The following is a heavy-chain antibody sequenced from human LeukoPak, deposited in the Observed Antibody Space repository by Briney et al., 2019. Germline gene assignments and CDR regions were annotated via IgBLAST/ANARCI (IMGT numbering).Heavy chain of an antibody. CDR2: IYYSGST. CDR3: ARHRFTPADDLYYFDY. D-gene: IGHD1-1*01. CDR1: GGSISSSSYY. Sequence: SETLSLTCTVSGGSISSSSYYWGWIRQPPGKGLEWIVSIYYSGSTYYNPSLKSRVTISVDTSKNQFSLKLSSVTAADTAVYYCARHRFTPADDLYYFDYWGQGTLVTVSS. V-gene: IGHV4-39*01. J-gene: IGHJ4*02.